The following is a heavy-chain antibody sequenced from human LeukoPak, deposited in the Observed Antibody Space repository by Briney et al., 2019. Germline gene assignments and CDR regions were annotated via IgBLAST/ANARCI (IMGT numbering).Heavy chain of an antibody. J-gene: IGHJ4*02. CDR2: IRNKANSYTT. D-gene: IGHD1-26*01. V-gene: IGHV3-72*01. Sequence: GGSLRLSCAASGFTFSDHAMDWVRQAPGKGLGWVGRIRNKANSYTTEYAASVQGRFTVARDDSKNSLYLQMNSMKTEDTAVYYCTRVVGANDWGQGTLVTVSS. CDR1: GFTFSDHA. CDR3: TRVVGAND.